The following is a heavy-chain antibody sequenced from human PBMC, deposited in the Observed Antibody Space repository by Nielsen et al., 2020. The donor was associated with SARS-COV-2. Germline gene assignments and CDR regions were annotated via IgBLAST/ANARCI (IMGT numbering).Heavy chain of an antibody. V-gene: IGHV3-21*01. D-gene: IGHD2-2*01. J-gene: IGHJ6*03. CDR2: ISSSSSYI. CDR3: ARYRPIHHCSSTGCYRIGYMDV. Sequence: GGSLRLSCAASGFTFSSYSMNWVRQAPGKGLEWVSSISSSSSYIYYADSVKGRSTISRDNAKNSLYLQMNSLRAEDTAVYYCARYRPIHHCSSTGCYRIGYMDVWGKGTTVTVSS. CDR1: GFTFSSYS.